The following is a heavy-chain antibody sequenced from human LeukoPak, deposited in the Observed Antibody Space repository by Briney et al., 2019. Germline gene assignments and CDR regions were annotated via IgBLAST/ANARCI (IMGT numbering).Heavy chain of an antibody. CDR1: GYTFTSYA. V-gene: IGHV7-4-1*02. D-gene: IGHD2-21*02. Sequence: ASVKVSCKASGYTFTSYAMNWVRQAPGQGLEWMGWINTDTGNPTYAQGFTGRFVFSLDTSVSTAYLHISSLQAEDTAMYYCARLVTFYGDDYWGQGTLVTVSS. J-gene: IGHJ4*02. CDR3: ARLVTFYGDDY. CDR2: INTDTGNP.